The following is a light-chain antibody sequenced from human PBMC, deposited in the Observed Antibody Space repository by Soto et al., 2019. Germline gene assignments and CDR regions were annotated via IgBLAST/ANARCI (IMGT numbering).Light chain of an antibody. Sequence: EVVMTQSPATLSVSPGERATLSCRASQSVNANLAWYQQKPGQAPRLLIHGASNRATGIPARFSGSGFGTEFRLTSSSLQSEDFAFYYCQQYNTWLWTFGQGTKVEI. CDR1: QSVNAN. CDR2: GAS. J-gene: IGKJ1*01. V-gene: IGKV3-15*01. CDR3: QQYNTWLWT.